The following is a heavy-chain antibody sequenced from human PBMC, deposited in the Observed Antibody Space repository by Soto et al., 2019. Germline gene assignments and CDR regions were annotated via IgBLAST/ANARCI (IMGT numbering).Heavy chain of an antibody. CDR2: ISAYNGNT. Sequence: ASVKVSCKASGYTFTSYGISWVRQAPGQGLEWMGWISAYNGNTNYAQKLQGRVTMTTDTSTSTAYMELRSLRSDDTAVYYCARGRGSSSWYFYGLADSVYYSDYWGQGTLVTVSS. CDR1: GYTFTSYG. CDR3: ARGRGSSSWYFYGLADSVYYSDY. J-gene: IGHJ4*02. D-gene: IGHD6-13*01. V-gene: IGHV1-18*01.